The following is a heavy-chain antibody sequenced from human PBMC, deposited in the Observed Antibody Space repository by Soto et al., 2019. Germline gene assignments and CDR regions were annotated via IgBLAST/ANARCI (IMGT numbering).Heavy chain of an antibody. Sequence: QVQLQQWGAGLLKPSETLSLTCAVYDGSFSDFYWTWIRQRPGKGLEWIGEINHSGTAHYNPSRESRVXXXVXPSINLFSLTLTSVTAADTGVYYCGPRGAVADPGGDWGPGALVTVSS. CDR1: DGSFSDFY. CDR3: GPRGAVADPGGD. D-gene: IGHD6-19*01. V-gene: IGHV4-34*01. J-gene: IGHJ4*02. CDR2: INHSGTA.